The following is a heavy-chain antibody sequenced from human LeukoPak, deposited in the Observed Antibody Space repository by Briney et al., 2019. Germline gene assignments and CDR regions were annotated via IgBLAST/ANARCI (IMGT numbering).Heavy chain of an antibody. CDR2: IFYSGST. D-gene: IGHD5-18*01. Sequence: SETLSLTCTVSGGSINSYYWSGIRQPPGKGLEWIGYIFYSGSTNYNPSLKSRVTISVDTSKNQFSLKLSSVTAADTAVYYCARGSAWIRLWSYDYWGQGTLVTVSS. V-gene: IGHV4-59*01. CDR3: ARGSAWIRLWSYDY. J-gene: IGHJ4*02. CDR1: GGSINSYY.